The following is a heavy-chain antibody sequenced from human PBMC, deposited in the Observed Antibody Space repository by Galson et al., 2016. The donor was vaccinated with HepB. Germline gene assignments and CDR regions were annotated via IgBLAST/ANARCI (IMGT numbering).Heavy chain of an antibody. D-gene: IGHD1-1*01. V-gene: IGHV1-46*01. CDR1: GYTFTSYQ. CDR3: ARDSDTTGDF. CDR2: INPTGGST. Sequence: SVKVSCKASGYTFTSYQMHWVRQAPGQGLEWMGIINPTGGSTIYAEKFQGRLTMTRDKSTSTFCMDLSSLRSEDTAMDYCARDSDTTGDFWGQGTLVTVSS. J-gene: IGHJ4*02.